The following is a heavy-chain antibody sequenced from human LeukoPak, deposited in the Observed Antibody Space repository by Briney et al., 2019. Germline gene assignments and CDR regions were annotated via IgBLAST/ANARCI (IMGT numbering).Heavy chain of an antibody. CDR2: ISGSGGST. D-gene: IGHD5-24*01. CDR1: GFTFSSYA. Sequence: GGSLRLSCAASGFTFSSYAMSWVRQAPGKGLEWVSAISGSGGSTYYADSVKGRFTISRDNSKNTLYLQMNSLRAEDTAVYYCAKGVEMATKVPRKHNYYYYMDVWGKGTTVTVSS. CDR3: AKGVEMATKVPRKHNYYYYMDV. J-gene: IGHJ6*03. V-gene: IGHV3-23*01.